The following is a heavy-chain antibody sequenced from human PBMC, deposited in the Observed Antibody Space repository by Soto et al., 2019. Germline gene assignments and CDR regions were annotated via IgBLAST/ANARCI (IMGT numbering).Heavy chain of an antibody. D-gene: IGHD3-16*01. CDR1: GFSLSTSGVG. V-gene: IGHV2-5*02. J-gene: IGHJ1*01. CDR2: ISWDDDK. CDR3: AHTPEVASRVWGTGRYFQY. Sequence: QITLKESGPTLVKPTQTLTLTCTFSGFSLSTSGVGVGWIRQPPGKALEWLALISWDDDKRYSPSLNSRLTITKDTSKNQVFLTRTNMDTVDTATYYCAHTPEVASRVWGTGRYFQYWGQGALVTVSS.